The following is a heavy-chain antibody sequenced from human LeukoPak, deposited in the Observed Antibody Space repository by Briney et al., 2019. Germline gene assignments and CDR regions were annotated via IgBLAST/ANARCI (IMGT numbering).Heavy chain of an antibody. Sequence: GGSLRLPCAASGFTFSSYAMSWVRQAPGKGLEWVSAISGSGGSTYYADSVKGRFTISRDNSKNTLYLQMNSLRAEDTAVYYCAKDQELGTVVIGSMDVWGKGTTVTVSS. D-gene: IGHD4-23*01. CDR3: AKDQELGTVVIGSMDV. CDR2: ISGSGGST. V-gene: IGHV3-23*01. CDR1: GFTFSSYA. J-gene: IGHJ6*03.